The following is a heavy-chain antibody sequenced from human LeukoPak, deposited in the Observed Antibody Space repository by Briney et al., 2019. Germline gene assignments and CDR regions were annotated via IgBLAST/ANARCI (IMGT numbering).Heavy chain of an antibody. CDR2: IIPIFGTA. V-gene: IGHV1-69*05. CDR3: ARVIRSWFDP. J-gene: IGHJ5*02. D-gene: IGHD3-3*01. CDR1: GGTFSSYA. Sequence: SVKVSCKASGGTFSSYAISWVRQAPGQGLEWMGRIIPIFGTANYAQKFQGRVTITTDESTSTAYMELSSLRSEDTAVHYCARVIRSWFDPWGQGTLVTVSS.